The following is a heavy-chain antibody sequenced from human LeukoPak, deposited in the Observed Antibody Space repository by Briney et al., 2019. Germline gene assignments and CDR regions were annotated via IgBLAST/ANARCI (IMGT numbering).Heavy chain of an antibody. Sequence: PSETLSLTCAVYGGSFSGYYWSWIRQPPGKGLEWIGGINHSRTTNYNPSLKSRVTISVDTSKNQFSLKLSSVTAADTAVRYCARDVDATSGWFDPWGQGTLVTVSS. CDR3: ARDVDATSGWFDP. D-gene: IGHD2-15*01. J-gene: IGHJ5*02. CDR1: GGSFSGYY. V-gene: IGHV4-34*01. CDR2: INHSRTT.